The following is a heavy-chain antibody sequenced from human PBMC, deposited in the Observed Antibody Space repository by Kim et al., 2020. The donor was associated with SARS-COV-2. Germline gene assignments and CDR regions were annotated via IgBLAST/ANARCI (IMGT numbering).Heavy chain of an antibody. Sequence: ASVKVSCKAPGYTFTSYGISWVRQAPGQGLEWMGWISAYNGNTNYAQKLQGRVTMTTDTSTSTAYMELRSLRSDDTAVYYCAREIIYSTPMITSEWGRGYYYGMDVWGQGTTVTVSS. CDR3: AREIIYSTPMITSEWGRGYYYGMDV. J-gene: IGHJ6*02. CDR1: GYTFTSYG. V-gene: IGHV1-18*01. CDR2: ISAYNGNT. D-gene: IGHD3-16*01.